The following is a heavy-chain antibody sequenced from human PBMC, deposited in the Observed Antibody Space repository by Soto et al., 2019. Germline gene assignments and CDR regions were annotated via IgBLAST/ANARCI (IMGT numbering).Heavy chain of an antibody. CDR3: ASGGCSGGSCYPYYYYGMDV. CDR2: INPNSGGT. CDR1: GYTFTGYY. D-gene: IGHD2-15*01. V-gene: IGHV1-2*02. Sequence: QVQLVQSGAEVKKPAASVKVSCKASGYTFTGYYMHWVRQAPGQRLEWMGWINPNSGGTNYAQKFQGRVTMTRDTSISTAYMELSRLRSDDTAVYYCASGGCSGGSCYPYYYYGMDVWGQGTTVTVSS. J-gene: IGHJ6*02.